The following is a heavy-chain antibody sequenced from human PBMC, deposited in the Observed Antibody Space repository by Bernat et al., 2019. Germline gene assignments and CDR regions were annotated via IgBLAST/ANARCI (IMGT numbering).Heavy chain of an antibody. CDR2: ISAYNGNT. J-gene: IGHJ6*03. Sequence: QVQLVQSGAEVKKPGASVKVSCKASGYTFTSYGISWVRQAPGQGLEWMGWISAYNGNTNYAQKLQGRVTMTTDTSTSTAYMELRSLRSDDTAVYYCAREVVVVVAATPGSDYYYYYMDVWGKGTTVTVS. V-gene: IGHV1-18*04. CDR3: AREVVVVVAATPGSDYYYYYMDV. CDR1: GYTFTSYG. D-gene: IGHD2-15*01.